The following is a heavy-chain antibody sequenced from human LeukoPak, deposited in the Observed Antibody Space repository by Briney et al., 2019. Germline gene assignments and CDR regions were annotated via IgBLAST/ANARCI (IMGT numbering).Heavy chain of an antibody. V-gene: IGHV1-69*05. CDR1: GGTFSSYA. J-gene: IGHJ4*02. CDR3: ARAGCSSTSCYIFDY. D-gene: IGHD2-2*02. CDR2: IIPIFGTA. Sequence: ASVKVSCKASGGTFSSYAISWVRQAPGQGLEWMGGIIPIFGTANYAQKFQGRVTITTDESTSTAYMELSSLRSEDTAVYYCARAGCSSTSCYIFDYWGQGTLVTVSS.